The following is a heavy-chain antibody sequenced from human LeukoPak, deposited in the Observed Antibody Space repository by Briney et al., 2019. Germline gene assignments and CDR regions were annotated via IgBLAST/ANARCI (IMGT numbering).Heavy chain of an antibody. CDR1: GFTVSNYA. Sequence: AESLRLSCVASGFTVSNYAMSWVRQAPGKGLQLVSNISTGGGTTYHADSVKGRFTISRDNSKNTLYLQMNSLRSEGTAVYYCAKGYSGSFTDWGQGPLVTVSS. D-gene: IGHD1-26*01. CDR2: ISTGGGTT. V-gene: IGHV3-23*01. J-gene: IGHJ4*02. CDR3: AKGYSGSFTD.